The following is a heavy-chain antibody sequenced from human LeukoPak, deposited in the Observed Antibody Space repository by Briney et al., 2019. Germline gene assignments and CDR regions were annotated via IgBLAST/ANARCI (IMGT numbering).Heavy chain of an antibody. CDR3: ARVGGCSYVGY. D-gene: IGHD5-18*01. Sequence: SQTLSLTCAISGDSVSTNSAAWTWIRQSPSRGLEWLGWTYYRSKWFNDYAVSVQSRITINPDTSKNQFSLQLNSVTPEDTAVYYCARVGGCSYVGYWGQGTLVTVSS. J-gene: IGHJ4*02. V-gene: IGHV6-1*01. CDR2: TYYRSKWFN. CDR1: GDSVSTNSAA.